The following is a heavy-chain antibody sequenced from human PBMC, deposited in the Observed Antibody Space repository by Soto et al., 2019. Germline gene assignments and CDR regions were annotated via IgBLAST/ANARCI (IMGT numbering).Heavy chain of an antibody. J-gene: IGHJ4*02. CDR2: TYYRSKWYN. CDR1: GDSVSSNSAA. V-gene: IGHV6-1*01. Sequence: QVQLQQSGPGLVKPSQTLSLTCAISGDSVSSNSAAWNWIRQSPSRGLEWLGRTYYRSKWYNDYAVSVKSRITTNADTSKNQFSLQLNSVTPEDTAVYYCVRGEGSGSPNLESYFDYWGQGTLVTVSS. D-gene: IGHD1-26*01. CDR3: VRGEGSGSPNLESYFDY.